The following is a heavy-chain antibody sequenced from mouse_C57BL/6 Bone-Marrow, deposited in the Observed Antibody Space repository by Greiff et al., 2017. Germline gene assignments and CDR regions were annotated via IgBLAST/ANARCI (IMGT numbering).Heavy chain of an antibody. J-gene: IGHJ3*01. CDR3: ARGRCDGYFAWFAY. D-gene: IGHD2-3*01. CDR1: GYTFTSYW. V-gene: IGHV1-55*01. Sequence: QVQLQQPGAELVKPGASVKMSCKASGYTFTSYWITWVKQRPGQGLEWIGDIYPGSGSTNYNEKFKSKATLTVDTSSSTAYMQLSSLTSEDFAFYYCARGRCDGYFAWFAYWGQGTLVTVSA. CDR2: IYPGSGST.